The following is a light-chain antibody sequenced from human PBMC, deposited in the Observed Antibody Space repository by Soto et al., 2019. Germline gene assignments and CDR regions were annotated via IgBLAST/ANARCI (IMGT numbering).Light chain of an antibody. J-gene: IGKJ1*01. CDR3: EQYDSRSPWT. CDR2: DAS. CDR1: ESVTIW. V-gene: IGKV1-5*01. Sequence: DIQLTQSPSSLSASVGDRVTITCRASESVTIWLAWYQQKPGKAPRLLIYDASTLEGGVPSRFSAIGSGTEFTLTISILQPDDFATYYCEQYDSRSPWTFGQGTKIEMK.